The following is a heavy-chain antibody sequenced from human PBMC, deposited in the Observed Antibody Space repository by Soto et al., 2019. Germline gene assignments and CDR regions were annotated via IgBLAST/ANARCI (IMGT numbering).Heavy chain of an antibody. CDR3: ARGSSAGSPDYYYYMDV. Sequence: ASVKVCCKASGYTFTGYYMHWVRQAPGQGLEWMGWINPNSGGTNYAQKFQGWVTMTRDTSISTAYKELSRLRSDDTAVYYCARGSSAGSPDYYYYMDVWGKGTTVTVSS. V-gene: IGHV1-2*04. CDR1: GYTFTGYY. CDR2: INPNSGGT. D-gene: IGHD2-15*01. J-gene: IGHJ6*03.